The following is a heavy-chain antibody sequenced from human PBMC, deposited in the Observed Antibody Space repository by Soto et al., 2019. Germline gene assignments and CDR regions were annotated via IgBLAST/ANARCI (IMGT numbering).Heavy chain of an antibody. J-gene: IGHJ6*02. V-gene: IGHV1-46*01. CDR3: ARDRIVVVTAIIYYYYGMDV. D-gene: IGHD2-21*02. CDR2: INPSGGST. Sequence: VASVKVSCKASGYTFTSCYMHWVRQAPGQGLEWMGIINPSGGSTSYAQKFQGRVTMTRDTSTSTVYMELSSLRSEDTAVYYCARDRIVVVTAIIYYYYGMDVWGQGTTVTVSS. CDR1: GYTFTSCY.